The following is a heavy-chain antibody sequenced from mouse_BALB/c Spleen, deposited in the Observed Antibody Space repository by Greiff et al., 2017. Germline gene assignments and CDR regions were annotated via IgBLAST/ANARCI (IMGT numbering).Heavy chain of an antibody. CDR3: ARRGATVEAMDY. J-gene: IGHJ4*01. CDR1: GYTFSSYW. CDR2: ILLGSGST. Sequence: VQLQQSGAELMKPGASVKISCKATGYTFSSYWIEWVKQRPGHGLEWIGEILLGSGSTNYNEKFKGKATFTADTSSNTAYMQLSSLTSEDSAVYYCARRGATVEAMDYWGQGTSVTVSS. D-gene: IGHD1-1*01. V-gene: IGHV1-9*01.